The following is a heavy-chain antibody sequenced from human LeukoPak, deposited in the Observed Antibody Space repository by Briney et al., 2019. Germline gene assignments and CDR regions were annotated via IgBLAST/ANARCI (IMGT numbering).Heavy chain of an antibody. CDR1: GFNFSDRY. V-gene: IGHV3-72*01. D-gene: IGHD3-22*01. J-gene: IGHJ4*02. CDR2: SRNKANPYPT. Sequence: PGGSLRLSCAASGFNFSDRYMDWVRQAPGKGLEWVGRSRNKANPYPTEYAASVKGRFTISRDDSKNSLYLQMNSLRAEDTAVYYCAREASRPQWLSLDYWGQGTLVTVSS. CDR3: AREASRPQWLSLDY.